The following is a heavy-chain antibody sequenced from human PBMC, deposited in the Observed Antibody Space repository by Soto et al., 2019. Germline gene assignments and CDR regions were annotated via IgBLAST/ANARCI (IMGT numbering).Heavy chain of an antibody. CDR2: IYSSGST. CDR1: GGSISSYY. CDR3: ARAPPYYYGLDV. V-gene: IGHV4-4*07. Sequence: SETLSLTCTVSGGSISSYYWTWIRQPAGEGLEWIGRIYSSGSTNYNPSLKSRVTMSVDTSKNQFSLELSSVTAADTAVYYCARAPPYYYGLDVWGQGTTVTVSS. J-gene: IGHJ6*02.